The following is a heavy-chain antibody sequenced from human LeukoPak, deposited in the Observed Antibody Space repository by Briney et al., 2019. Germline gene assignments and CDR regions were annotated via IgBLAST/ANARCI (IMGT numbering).Heavy chain of an antibody. CDR3: AKDRSSRYDFWSGSFSHYYYYYMDV. D-gene: IGHD3-3*01. J-gene: IGHJ6*03. CDR2: ISGGSA. V-gene: IGHV3-23*01. CDR1: GFTFSSYE. Sequence: GGSLRLSCAASGFTFSSYEMNWVRQAPGKGLEWVSAISGGSADYAYSVKGRFSISIDNSKNTLYLQMNSLRAEDTAVYYCAKDRSSRYDFWSGSFSHYYYYYMDVWGKGTTVTVSS.